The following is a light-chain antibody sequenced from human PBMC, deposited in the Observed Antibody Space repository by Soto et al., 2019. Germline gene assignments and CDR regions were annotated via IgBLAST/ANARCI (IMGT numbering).Light chain of an antibody. CDR2: KAS. J-gene: IGKJ1*01. V-gene: IGKV1-5*03. Sequence: DIQMTQSPSTLSASLGDRVTITCRASQSVSSWLAWYQQKAGKAPKLLIFKASSLESGVPSRFSGSGSGTEFTLTISSLQPDDVATYYCQQYYTTSPWMFGQGTKVDI. CDR3: QQYYTTSPWM. CDR1: QSVSSW.